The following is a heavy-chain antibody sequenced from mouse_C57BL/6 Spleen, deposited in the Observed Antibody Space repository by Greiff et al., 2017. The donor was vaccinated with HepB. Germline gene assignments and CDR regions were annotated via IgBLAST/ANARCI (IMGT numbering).Heavy chain of an antibody. CDR2: IHPNSGST. CDR3: ARDRVRYYGSSYDWYFDV. CDR1: GYTFTSYW. D-gene: IGHD1-1*01. V-gene: IGHV1-64*01. J-gene: IGHJ1*03. Sequence: QVQLQQPGAELVKPGASVKLSCKASGYTFTSYWMHWVKQRPGQGLEWIGMIHPNSGSTNYNEKFKSKATLTVDKSSSTAYMQLSSLTSEDSAVYYCARDRVRYYGSSYDWYFDVWGTGTTVTVSS.